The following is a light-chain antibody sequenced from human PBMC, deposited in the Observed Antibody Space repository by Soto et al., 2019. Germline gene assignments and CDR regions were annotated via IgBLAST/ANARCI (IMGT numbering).Light chain of an antibody. V-gene: IGLV2-14*04. Sequence: TSSDVGGYNYVSWYQQHPGKAPKLMIYDVSNRPSGVSNRFSGSKSGNTASLTISGLQAEDEADYDCSSYTSSSTLFFVFGTGTKVTVL. J-gene: IGLJ1*01. CDR2: DVS. CDR1: SSDVGGYNY. CDR3: SSYTSSSTLFFV.